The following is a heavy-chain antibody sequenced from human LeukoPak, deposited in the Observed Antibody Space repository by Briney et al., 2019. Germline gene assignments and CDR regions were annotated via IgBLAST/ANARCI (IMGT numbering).Heavy chain of an antibody. CDR1: GFTFSSYE. Sequence: PGGSLRLSCAASGFTFSSYEMNWVRQAPGKGLEWVSYISSSGSTIYYADSVKGRFTISRDNAKNSLYLQMNSLRAEDTALYYCAKGAAAGRSRSFDYWGQGTLVTVSS. CDR3: AKGAAAGRSRSFDY. CDR2: ISSSGSTI. D-gene: IGHD6-13*01. V-gene: IGHV3-48*03. J-gene: IGHJ4*02.